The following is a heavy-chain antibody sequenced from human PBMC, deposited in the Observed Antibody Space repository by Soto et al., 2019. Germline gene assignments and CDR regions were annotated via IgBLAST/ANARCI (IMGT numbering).Heavy chain of an antibody. Sequence: ASVKVSCKASGYTFTGYYMHWVRQAPGQGLEWMGWINPNSGGTNYAQKFQGWVTMTRDTSISTAYMELSRLRSDDTAVYYCARESRGVTTNSFDYWGQGTLVTVSS. CDR2: INPNSGGT. V-gene: IGHV1-2*04. CDR3: ARESRGVTTNSFDY. J-gene: IGHJ4*02. CDR1: GYTFTGYY. D-gene: IGHD1-26*01.